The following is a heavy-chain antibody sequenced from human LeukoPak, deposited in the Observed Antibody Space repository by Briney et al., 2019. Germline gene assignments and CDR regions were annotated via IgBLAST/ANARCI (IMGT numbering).Heavy chain of an antibody. V-gene: IGHV3-7*01. CDR3: ARSDYSNYGQFYYYYMDV. J-gene: IGHJ6*03. Sequence: GGSLRLSCAASGFTFSSYWMSWVRQAPGKGREWVANIKQDGSEKYYVDSVRGRFTISRDNAKNSLYLQMNSLRAEDTAVYYCARSDYSNYGQFYYYYMDVWGKGTTVTVSS. CDR2: IKQDGSEK. CDR1: GFTFSSYW. D-gene: IGHD4-11*01.